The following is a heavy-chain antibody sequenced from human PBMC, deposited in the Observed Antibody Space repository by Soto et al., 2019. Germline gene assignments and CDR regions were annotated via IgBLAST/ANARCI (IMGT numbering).Heavy chain of an antibody. V-gene: IGHV1-69*12. CDR2: IIPIFGTA. D-gene: IGHD4-17*01. CDR1: GGTFSSYA. J-gene: IGHJ2*01. CDR3: ASVRTTVVTPYWYFDL. Sequence: QVQLVQSGAEVKKPGSSVKVSCKASGGTFSSYAISWVRQAPGQGLEWMGGIIPIFGTANYAQKFQGRVTITADEATSTAYMELSRLRSEDTAVYYCASVRTTVVTPYWYFDLWGRGTLVTVSS.